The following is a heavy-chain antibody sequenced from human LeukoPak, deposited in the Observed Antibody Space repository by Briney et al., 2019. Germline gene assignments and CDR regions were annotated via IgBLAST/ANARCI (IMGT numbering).Heavy chain of an antibody. CDR1: GFTFSSYS. D-gene: IGHD3-3*01. Sequence: GSLRLSCAASGFTFSSYSMNWVRQPPGKGLEWIGEINHSGSTNYNPSLKSRVTISLGTSKNQFSLKLSSLTAADTAVYYCARPHSTFFDQDAAYYFDYWGQGALVTVSS. CDR2: INHSGST. J-gene: IGHJ4*02. V-gene: IGHV4-34*01. CDR3: ARPHSTFFDQDAAYYFDY.